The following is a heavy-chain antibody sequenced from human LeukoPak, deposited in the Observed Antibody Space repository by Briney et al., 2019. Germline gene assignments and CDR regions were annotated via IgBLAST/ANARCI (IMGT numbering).Heavy chain of an antibody. J-gene: IGHJ4*02. CDR3: AKGSGSYKGIDY. V-gene: IGHV3-23*01. D-gene: IGHD3-10*01. Sequence: PGGSLRLSCAASGFTFSSYAMSWVRQAPGKGLEWVSAISGSGGDTYYSDSVKGRFTISRDNSKNTLYLQVNSLRAEDTAVYYCAKGSGSYKGIDYWGQGILVTVSS. CDR2: ISGSGGDT. CDR1: GFTFSSYA.